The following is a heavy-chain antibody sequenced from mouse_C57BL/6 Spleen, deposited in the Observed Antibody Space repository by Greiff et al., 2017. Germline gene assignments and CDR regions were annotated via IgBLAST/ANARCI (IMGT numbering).Heavy chain of an antibody. CDR1: GYTFTDYY. Sequence: EVQLQQSGPELVKPGASVKISCKASGYTFTDYYMNWVKQSPGKSLEWIGDINPNNGGTSYNQKFKSKATLTVDKSSSTAYMELRSLTSEDSAVYYCARNGEKIYYDYGFAYWGQGTLVTVSA. CDR2: INPNNGGT. J-gene: IGHJ3*01. V-gene: IGHV1-26*01. CDR3: ARNGEKIYYDYGFAY. D-gene: IGHD2-4*01.